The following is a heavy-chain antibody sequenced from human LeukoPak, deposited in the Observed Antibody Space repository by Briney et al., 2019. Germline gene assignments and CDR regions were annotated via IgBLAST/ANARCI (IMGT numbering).Heavy chain of an antibody. CDR3: ARVKWELRFQPQIFDF. CDR2: ISPTGAST. CDR1: TFTFSRYA. V-gene: IGHV3-23*01. J-gene: IGHJ4*02. Sequence: GGSLRLSCAASTFTFSRYAMAWVRQAPGEGLEWVSAISPTGASTYYADSVKGRFTISRDNSKNTLFLQMNSLRAEDTAVYYCARVKWELRFQPQIFDFWGQGTLVTVSS. D-gene: IGHD1-26*01.